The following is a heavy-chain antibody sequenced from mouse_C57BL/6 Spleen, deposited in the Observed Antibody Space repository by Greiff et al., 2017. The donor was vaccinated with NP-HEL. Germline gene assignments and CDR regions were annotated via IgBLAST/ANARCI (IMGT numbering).Heavy chain of an antibody. J-gene: IGHJ2*01. V-gene: IGHV1-55*01. Sequence: QVQLQQPGAELVKPGASVKMSCKASGYTFTSYWITWVKQRPGQGLEWIGDIHPGSGSTNYNEKFKSKATLTVDTSSSTAYMQLSSLTSEDSAVYYCARHVTAQANDYWGQGTTLTVSS. D-gene: IGHD3-2*02. CDR2: IHPGSGST. CDR3: ARHVTAQANDY. CDR1: GYTFTSYW.